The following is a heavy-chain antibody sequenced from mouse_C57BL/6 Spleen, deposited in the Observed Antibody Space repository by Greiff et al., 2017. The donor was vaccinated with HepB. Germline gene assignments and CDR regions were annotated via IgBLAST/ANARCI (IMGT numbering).Heavy chain of an antibody. D-gene: IGHD1-1*01. CDR2: IDPENGDT. CDR3: THYYGSSLWYFDV. V-gene: IGHV14-4*01. J-gene: IGHJ1*03. Sequence: EVKLQESGAELVRPGASVKLSCTASGFNIKDDYMHWVKQRPEQGLEWIGWIDPENGDTEYASKFQGKATITADTSSNTAYLQLSSLTSEDTAVYYCTHYYGSSLWYFDVWGTGTTVTVSS. CDR1: GFNIKDDY.